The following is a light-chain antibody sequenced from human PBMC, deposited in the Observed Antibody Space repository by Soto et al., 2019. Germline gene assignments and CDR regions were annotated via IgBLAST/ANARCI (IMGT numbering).Light chain of an antibody. V-gene: IGLV2-11*01. CDR1: SSDVGYYDY. CDR3: CSYVGSYSWV. Sequence: QSVLTQPRSVSGSPGQSVTISCTGTSSDVGYYDYVSWYQQYPGQAPKLIIYDVTKRPSGVPDRFSGSKSGNTASLTISGLQVDDDADFYCCSYVGSYSWVFGGGTKLTVL. CDR2: DVT. J-gene: IGLJ3*02.